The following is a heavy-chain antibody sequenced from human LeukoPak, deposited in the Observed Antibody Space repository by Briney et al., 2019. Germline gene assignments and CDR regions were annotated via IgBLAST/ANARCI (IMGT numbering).Heavy chain of an antibody. D-gene: IGHD5-12*01. CDR3: ARDPGSGYRSTPATNWFDP. CDR1: GYSISSGYY. Sequence: SETLSLTCTVSGYSISSGYYWGWIRQPPGKGLEWIGSIYHSGSTYYNPSLKSRVTISVDTSKNQFSLKLSSVTAADTAVYYCARDPGSGYRSTPATNWFDPWGQGTLVTVSS. V-gene: IGHV4-38-2*02. CDR2: IYHSGST. J-gene: IGHJ5*02.